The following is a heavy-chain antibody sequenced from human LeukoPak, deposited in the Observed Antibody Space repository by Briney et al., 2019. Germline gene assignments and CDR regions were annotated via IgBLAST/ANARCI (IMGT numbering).Heavy chain of an antibody. CDR1: GFTFSSYA. CDR3: AKVEDYYDSSGYAHLYFDY. Sequence: GGSLRLSCAASGFTFSSYAMSWVRQAPGKGLEWVSAISGSGGSTYYADSVKGRFTISRDNSKNTLHLQMNSLRAEDTAVYYCAKVEDYYDSSGYAHLYFDYWGQGTLVTVSS. V-gene: IGHV3-23*01. D-gene: IGHD3-22*01. CDR2: ISGSGGST. J-gene: IGHJ4*02.